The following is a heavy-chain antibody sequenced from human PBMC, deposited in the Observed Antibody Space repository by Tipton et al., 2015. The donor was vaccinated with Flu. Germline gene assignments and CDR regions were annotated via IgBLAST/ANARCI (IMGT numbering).Heavy chain of an antibody. V-gene: IGHV3-30*04. CDR3: ARLHHVVLSIRGARY. J-gene: IGHJ4*02. D-gene: IGHD3-10*01. CDR1: GFSLSHFV. Sequence: SLRLSCAASGFSLSHFVMHWVRQAPGKGLEWVASISYDGGDIEYADSVQGRFTIFRDNSKNTLHLHLNSLTTEDTGLYYCARLHHVVLSIRGARYWGQGTLVTVSS. CDR2: ISYDGGDI.